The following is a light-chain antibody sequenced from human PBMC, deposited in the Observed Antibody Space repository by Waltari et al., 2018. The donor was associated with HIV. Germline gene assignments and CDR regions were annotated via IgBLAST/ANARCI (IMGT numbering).Light chain of an antibody. Sequence: DIVMTQSPDSLTVFLGERATINCKSSQSVLYSSNNKNYLAWYQQKAGQPPKLLIYWASTRESGIADRFIASGSGTDFSLTISSLQAEDVAVYDCQQYYSTPDTFGQGTKLEIK. CDR2: WAS. V-gene: IGKV4-1*01. CDR3: QQYYSTPDT. CDR1: QSVLYSSNNKNY. J-gene: IGKJ2*01.